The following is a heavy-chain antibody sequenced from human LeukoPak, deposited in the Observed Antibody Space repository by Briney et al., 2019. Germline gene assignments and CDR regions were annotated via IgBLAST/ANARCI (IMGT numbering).Heavy chain of an antibody. CDR1: GFTFSSYS. D-gene: IGHD3-3*01. CDR3: ARAPYYDFWSGLYYYYYMDV. V-gene: IGHV3-21*04. CDR2: ISSSSSYI. Sequence: PGGSLRLSCAASGFTFSSYSMNWVRQAPGKGLEWVSSISSSSSYIYYADSVKGRFTISRDNAKNSLYLQMNSLRAEDTALYYCARAPYYDFWSGLYYYYYMDVWGKGTTVTVSS. J-gene: IGHJ6*03.